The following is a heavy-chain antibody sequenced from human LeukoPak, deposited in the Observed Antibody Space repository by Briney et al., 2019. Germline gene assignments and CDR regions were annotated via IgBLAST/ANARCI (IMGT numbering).Heavy chain of an antibody. CDR3: ARRYSSGWYVGVYYHYGMDV. Sequence: ASVKVSCKASGYTFTSYGISWVRQAPGQGLEWMGWISAYNGNTNYAQKLQGRVTMTTDTSTSTAYMELRSLRSDDTAVYYCARRYSSGWYVGVYYHYGMDVWGQGTTVTVSS. V-gene: IGHV1-18*01. CDR1: GYTFTSYG. J-gene: IGHJ6*02. D-gene: IGHD6-19*01. CDR2: ISAYNGNT.